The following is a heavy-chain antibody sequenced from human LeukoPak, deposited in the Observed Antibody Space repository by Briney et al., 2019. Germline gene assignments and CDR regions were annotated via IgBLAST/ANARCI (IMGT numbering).Heavy chain of an antibody. D-gene: IGHD2-21*01. CDR3: ARGGGYCGGDCYGIDY. Sequence: GGSLRLSCAASGFTFSSYWMHWVRQAPGKGPVWVSYITTDGSATAYADSVKGRFTISRDNAENTLYLQMNSLRAEDTAVYYCARGGGYCGGDCYGIDYWGQGALVTVSS. V-gene: IGHV3-74*01. CDR1: GFTFSSYW. CDR2: ITTDGSAT. J-gene: IGHJ4*02.